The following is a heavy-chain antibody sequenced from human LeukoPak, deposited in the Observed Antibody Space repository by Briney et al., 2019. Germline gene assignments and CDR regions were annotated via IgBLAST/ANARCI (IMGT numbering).Heavy chain of an antibody. V-gene: IGHV3-21*01. CDR3: ARNHRIAAAGTVRFDP. Sequence: GGSLRLSCAASGFTFSSYSMNWVRQAPGKGLEWVSSISSSSSYIYYADSVKGRFTISRDNAKNSLYLQMNSLRAEDTAVYYCARNHRIAAAGTVRFDPWGQGTLVTVSS. CDR1: GFTFSSYS. CDR2: ISSSSSYI. J-gene: IGHJ5*02. D-gene: IGHD6-13*01.